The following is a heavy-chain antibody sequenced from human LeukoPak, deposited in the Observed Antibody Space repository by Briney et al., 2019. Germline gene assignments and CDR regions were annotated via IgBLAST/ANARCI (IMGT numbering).Heavy chain of an antibody. V-gene: IGHV4-31*03. Sequence: SQTLSLTCTVSGGSISSGGYYWSWIRQHPGKGLEWIGYIYYSGSTYYNPSLKSRVTISVDRSKNQFSLKLSSVTAADTAVYYCARVMGDGWFGELFYYFDYWGQGTLVTVSS. CDR2: IYYSGST. J-gene: IGHJ4*02. CDR3: ARVMGDGWFGELFYYFDY. CDR1: GGSISSGGYY. D-gene: IGHD3-10*01.